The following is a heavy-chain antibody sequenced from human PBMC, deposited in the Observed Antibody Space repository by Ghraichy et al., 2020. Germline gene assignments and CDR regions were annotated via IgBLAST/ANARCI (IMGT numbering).Heavy chain of an antibody. D-gene: IGHD2-21*01. CDR2: IYYSGST. J-gene: IGHJ5*02. CDR1: GGSISSSSYY. V-gene: IGHV4-39*07. Sequence: SETPSLTCTVSGGSISSSSYYWGWIRQPPGKGLEWIGSIYYSGSTYYNPSLKSRVTISVDTSKNQFSLKLSSVTAADTAVYYCARDREGYCGGDCYNNWFDPWGQGTLVTVSS. CDR3: ARDREGYCGGDCYNNWFDP.